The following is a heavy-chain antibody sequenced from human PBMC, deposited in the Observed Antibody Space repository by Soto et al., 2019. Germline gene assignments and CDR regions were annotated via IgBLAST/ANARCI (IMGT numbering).Heavy chain of an antibody. CDR2: IYYGGST. CDR3: ARPVVEYSSSPGWFDP. J-gene: IGHJ5*02. D-gene: IGHD6-6*01. Sequence: PSETLSLTCNVSGGSISSGDYYWRWIRQPPGKGLEWIGYIYYGGSTYYNPSLKSRVTISVDTYKNLFSLKLSSVTAADTAVYYCARPVVEYSSSPGWFDPWGQGTLVTVSS. CDR1: GGSISSGDYY. V-gene: IGHV4-30-4*02.